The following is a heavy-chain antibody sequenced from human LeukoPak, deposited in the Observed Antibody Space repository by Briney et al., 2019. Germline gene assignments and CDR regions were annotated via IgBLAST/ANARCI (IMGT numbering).Heavy chain of an antibody. CDR1: GFTFSSYA. D-gene: IGHD1-1*01. Sequence: GGSLRLSCAASGFTFSSYAMSWVRQAPGKGLEYVSSISSSSSYKYYADSVKGRFTISRDNAKNSLYLQMNSLRAEDTAVYYCARGVEPHYLDYWGQGTLVTVSS. CDR3: ARGVEPHYLDY. CDR2: ISSSSSYK. V-gene: IGHV3-21*01. J-gene: IGHJ4*02.